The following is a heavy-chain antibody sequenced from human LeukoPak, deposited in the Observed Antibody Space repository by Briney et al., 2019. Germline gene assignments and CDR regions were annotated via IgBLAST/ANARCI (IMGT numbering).Heavy chain of an antibody. J-gene: IGHJ1*01. V-gene: IGHV3-23*01. Sequence: GGSLRLSCAASGFTFSSYAMSWVRQAPGEGLGWVSAISGSGGSTYYADSGKARFTISRDNSKNTLYLQMSSLRAEDTAVYYCAKSGYDYADYFQHWGQGTLVTVSS. CDR1: GFTFSSYA. D-gene: IGHD5-12*01. CDR2: ISGSGGST. CDR3: AKSGYDYADYFQH.